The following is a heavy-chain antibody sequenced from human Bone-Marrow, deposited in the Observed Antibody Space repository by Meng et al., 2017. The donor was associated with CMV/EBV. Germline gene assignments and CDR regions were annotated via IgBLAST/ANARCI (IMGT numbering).Heavy chain of an antibody. CDR1: GFTFSSYW. J-gene: IGHJ4*02. D-gene: IGHD3-3*01. CDR3: AKDPHYDFWSGYATL. CDR2: IKQDGSEK. V-gene: IGHV3-7*01. Sequence: LSLTCAASGFTFSSYWMTWVRRAPGKGLEWVANIKQDGSEKYYVDSVKGRFTISRDNSKNTLYLQMNSLRAEDTAVYYCAKDPHYDFWSGYATLWGQGTLVTVSS.